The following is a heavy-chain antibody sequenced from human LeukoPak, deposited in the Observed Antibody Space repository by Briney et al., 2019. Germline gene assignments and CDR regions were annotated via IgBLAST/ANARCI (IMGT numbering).Heavy chain of an antibody. CDR3: ARATRIARGYSGYDYIIPEFDY. CDR2: INPNSGGT. D-gene: IGHD5-12*01. V-gene: IGHV1-2*04. J-gene: IGHJ4*02. Sequence: ASVKVSCKASGYTFTGYYMHWVRQAPGQGLEWMGWINPNSGGTNYAQKFQGWVTMTRDTSISTAYMELSRLRSDDTAVYYCARATRIARGYSGYDYIIPEFDYWGQGTLVTVSS. CDR1: GYTFTGYY.